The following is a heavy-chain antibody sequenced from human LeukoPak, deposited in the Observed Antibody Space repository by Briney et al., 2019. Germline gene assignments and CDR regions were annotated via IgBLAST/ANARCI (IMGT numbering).Heavy chain of an antibody. CDR3: ARHRYCSGGRCHRYPTAFDY. J-gene: IGHJ4*02. CDR1: ADSISNSNYY. D-gene: IGHD2-15*01. V-gene: IGHV4-39*01. CDR2: IYYSGST. Sequence: PSETLSLTSTDSADSISNSNYYWGWIRQPPGKGLEWIGSIYYSGSTYYNLSLKSRVIISLDTSKNQFPLKVTSVTAADTAVYYCARHRYCSGGRCHRYPTAFDYWAQGTLVTVSS.